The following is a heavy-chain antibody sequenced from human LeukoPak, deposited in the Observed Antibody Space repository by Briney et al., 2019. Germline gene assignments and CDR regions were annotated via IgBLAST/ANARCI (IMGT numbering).Heavy chain of an antibody. D-gene: IGHD6-13*01. CDR1: GGSISGYF. CDR2: IYYSGST. J-gene: IGHJ4*02. CDR3: ARTISGWYYFDY. V-gene: IGHV4-59*08. Sequence: SETLSLTCTVSGGSISGYFWNWIRQPPGKGLEWIGYIYYSGSTSYNPSLKSRVTISVDTSKNQFSLKLSSVTAAGTAVFYCARTISGWYYFDYWGQGTLVTVSS.